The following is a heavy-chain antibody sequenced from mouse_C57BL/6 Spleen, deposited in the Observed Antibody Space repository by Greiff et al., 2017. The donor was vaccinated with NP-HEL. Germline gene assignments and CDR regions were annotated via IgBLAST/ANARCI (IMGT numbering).Heavy chain of an antibody. D-gene: IGHD2-4*01. CDR3: TREDDYDGFAY. CDR2: IDPNSGGT. V-gene: IGHV1-62-3*01. Sequence: QVQLQQPGAELVKPGASVKLSCKASGYTFTSYWMHWVKQRPGRGLEWIGRIDPNSGGTKYNEKFKSKATLTVDKPSSTAYMELRSLTSEDSAVYYCTREDDYDGFAYWGQGTLVTVSA. CDR1: GYTFTSYW. J-gene: IGHJ3*01.